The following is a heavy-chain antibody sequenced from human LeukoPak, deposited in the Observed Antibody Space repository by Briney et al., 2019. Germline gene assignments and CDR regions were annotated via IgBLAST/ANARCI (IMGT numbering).Heavy chain of an antibody. D-gene: IGHD1-14*01. CDR2: ITNSGTTI. CDR1: GFTFSSYS. J-gene: IGHJ3*02. CDR3: ALPNPRLGDAFDI. V-gene: IGHV3-48*04. Sequence: GGSLRLSCAASGFTFSSYSMNWVRQAPGKGLEWVAYITNSGTTIYYSDSVKGRFTISRDNAKNSLYLQMNSLRAEDTAVYYCALPNPRLGDAFDIWGQGTMVTVSS.